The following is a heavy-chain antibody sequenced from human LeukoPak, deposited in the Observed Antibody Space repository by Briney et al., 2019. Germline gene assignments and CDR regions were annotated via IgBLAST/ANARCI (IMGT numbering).Heavy chain of an antibody. CDR3: ARDSDDGSYYYYGMDV. Sequence: GGSLRLSRAASGFTFSSYEMNWVRQAPGKGLEWVSYISSSGSTIYYADSVKGRFTISRDNAKNSLYLQMNSLRAEDTAVYYCARDSDDGSYYYYGMDVWGQGTTVTVSS. V-gene: IGHV3-48*03. J-gene: IGHJ6*02. D-gene: IGHD1-1*01. CDR2: ISSSGSTI. CDR1: GFTFSSYE.